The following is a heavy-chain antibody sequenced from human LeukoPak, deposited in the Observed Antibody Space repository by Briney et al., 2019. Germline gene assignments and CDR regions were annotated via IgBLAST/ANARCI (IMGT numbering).Heavy chain of an antibody. Sequence: GGSLRLSCAASGFTFSSNSMNWVRQAPGKGLEWVSYISSSSTTIYYADSVTGRFTISRDNAKNSLYLQMNSLRVEDTAVYYCGRGRGSYDSSGYPPYYFDYWGQGTLVTVSS. D-gene: IGHD3-22*01. V-gene: IGHV3-48*01. CDR1: GFTFSSNS. CDR2: ISSSSTTI. CDR3: GRGRGSYDSSGYPPYYFDY. J-gene: IGHJ4*02.